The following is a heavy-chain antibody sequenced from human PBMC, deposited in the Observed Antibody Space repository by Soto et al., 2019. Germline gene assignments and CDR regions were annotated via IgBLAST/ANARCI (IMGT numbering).Heavy chain of an antibody. CDR3: ARDESLDYGDFGGCFGS. D-gene: IGHD4-17*01. CDR2: IYYSGTT. CDR1: GGSISSADYY. J-gene: IGHJ4*02. V-gene: IGHV4-30-4*01. Sequence: SETLSLTCTVSGGSISSADYYWSWIRQPPGNGLEWIGSIYYSGTTHYSPSLKSRVRMSVDTSKNQFSLELTSATAADTAVYYCARDESLDYGDFGGCFGSWGQGTLVTVSS.